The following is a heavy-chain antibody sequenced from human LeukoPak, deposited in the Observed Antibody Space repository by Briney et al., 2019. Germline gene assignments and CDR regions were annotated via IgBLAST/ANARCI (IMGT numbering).Heavy chain of an antibody. CDR2: VNPNSGNT. V-gene: IGHV1-8*01. D-gene: IGHD6-13*01. CDR1: GYTFTSYD. CDR3: ARGAGIAAAGAADY. J-gene: IGHJ4*02. Sequence: ASVKVSCKASGYTFTSYDINWVRQATGQGLEWMGWVNPNSGNTGYAQKFQGRVTMTRNTSISTAYMELSSLRSEDTAVYYCARGAGIAAAGAADYWGQGTLVTVSS.